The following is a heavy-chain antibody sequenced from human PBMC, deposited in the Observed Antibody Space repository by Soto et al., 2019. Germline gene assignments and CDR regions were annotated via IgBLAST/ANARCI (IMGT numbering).Heavy chain of an antibody. CDR3: VRAQGDPDY. CDR1: GYTFSSYG. D-gene: IGHD2-21*01. CDR2: ISSYSGNT. J-gene: IGHJ4*02. Sequence: ASVKVSCKASGYTFSSYGISWVRQAPGQTLEWMGWISSYSGNTNYAQKLQGRVTMTTDISTSTAYMELRRLRSDDTAVYYCVRAQGDPDYWGKGTLVTVSS. V-gene: IGHV1-18*01.